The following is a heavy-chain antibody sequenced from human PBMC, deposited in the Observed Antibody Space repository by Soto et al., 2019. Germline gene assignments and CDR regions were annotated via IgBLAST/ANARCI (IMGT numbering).Heavy chain of an antibody. CDR3: AKDAPGSGWLGDD. CDR1: GFTFSIYA. CDR2: VGGGGGDT. Sequence: GGSLILSCAASGFTFSIYAMSWVRQAPGKGLEWVSTVGGGGGDTSYADFVRGRFTISRDNSKNTLYLQINSLRAEDTAVYYCAKDAPGSGWLGDDWGLGTVVTVAS. D-gene: IGHD3-22*01. J-gene: IGHJ4*02. V-gene: IGHV3-23*01.